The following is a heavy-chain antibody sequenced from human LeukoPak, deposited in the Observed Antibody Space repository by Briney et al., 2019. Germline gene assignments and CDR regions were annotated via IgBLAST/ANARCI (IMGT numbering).Heavy chain of an antibody. V-gene: IGHV1-2*04. CDR1: GYTFTGYY. J-gene: IGHJ3*02. CDR2: INPNSGGT. CDR3: ARGAHITMVRGVPGYDAFDI. D-gene: IGHD3-10*01. Sequence: ASVKVSCKASGYTFTGYYMHWVRQAPGQGLEWMGWINPNSGGTNYAQKFQGWVTMTRDTSISTAYMELSRLRSDDTAVYYCARGAHITMVRGVPGYDAFDIWGQGTMVTVSS.